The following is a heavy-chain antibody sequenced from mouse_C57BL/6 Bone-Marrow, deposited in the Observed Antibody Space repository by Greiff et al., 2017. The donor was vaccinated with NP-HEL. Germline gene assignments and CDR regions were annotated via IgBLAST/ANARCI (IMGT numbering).Heavy chain of an antibody. J-gene: IGHJ2*01. CDR2: IHPSDSDT. CDR1: GYTFTSYW. V-gene: IGHV1-74*01. CDR3: AREGGLLLRYHYFDY. D-gene: IGHD1-1*01. Sequence: QVQLQQPGAELVKPGASVKVSCKASGYTFTSYWMHWVKQRPGQGLEWIGRIHPSDSDTNYNQKFKGKATLTVDKASSTAYMQLSSLTSEDSAVYYCAREGGLLLRYHYFDYWGQGTTLTVSS.